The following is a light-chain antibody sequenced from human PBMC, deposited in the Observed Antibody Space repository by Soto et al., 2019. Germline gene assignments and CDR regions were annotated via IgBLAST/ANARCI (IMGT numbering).Light chain of an antibody. CDR2: AAS. CDR3: QHLNSYPLT. CDR1: QGISSY. J-gene: IGKJ1*01. V-gene: IGKV1-9*01. Sequence: DIQLTQSPSFLSASVGDRVTITCRASQGISSYLAWYQQKPGKAPKLLIYAASTLQSGVPSRFSGSGSGTEFLLTSSSLQAEDFATYCCQHLNSYPLTFGQGTKVEIK.